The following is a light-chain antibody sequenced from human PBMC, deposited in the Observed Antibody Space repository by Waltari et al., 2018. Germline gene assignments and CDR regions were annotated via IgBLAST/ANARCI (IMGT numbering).Light chain of an antibody. CDR3: SAHAGTYAYWV. CDR2: DVS. Sequence: QSALTQPHSVSGSPGQSVTIPPTGTTSYVARYKYVSWYQQHPGKAPKLMISDVSNRPSGVPDRFSGSKSGNTASLTISGLQAEDEADYYCSAHAGTYAYWVFGGGTKLTVL. V-gene: IGLV2-11*01. J-gene: IGLJ3*02. CDR1: TSYVARYKY.